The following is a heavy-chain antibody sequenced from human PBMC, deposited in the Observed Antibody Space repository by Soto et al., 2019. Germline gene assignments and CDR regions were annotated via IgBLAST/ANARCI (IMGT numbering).Heavy chain of an antibody. CDR3: ARLNAAAGKNFDY. J-gene: IGHJ4*02. Sequence: PSETLSLTCTVPGGSISSYYWNWIRQPPGKGLEWIGYIYYSGNTNYNPSLKSRVTISVDTSKNQFSLKLSSVTAADTAVYYCARLNAAAGKNFDYWGQGTLVTVPQ. CDR2: IYYSGNT. D-gene: IGHD6-13*01. CDR1: GGSISSYY. V-gene: IGHV4-59*08.